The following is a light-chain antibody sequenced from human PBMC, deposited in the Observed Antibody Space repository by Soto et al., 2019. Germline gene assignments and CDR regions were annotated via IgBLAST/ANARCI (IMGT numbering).Light chain of an antibody. CDR2: SAS. CDR1: QSVSSSY. V-gene: IGKV3-20*01. CDR3: QQYGSSLLFT. J-gene: IGKJ3*01. Sequence: EIVLTQSPGTLSLSPGERATLSCRASQSVSSSYLAWYQQKPGQAPRLLIYSASSRATGIPDRFSGSGSGTDFTLTISRLEPEDFAVYYCQQYGSSLLFTFGTGTKVDIK.